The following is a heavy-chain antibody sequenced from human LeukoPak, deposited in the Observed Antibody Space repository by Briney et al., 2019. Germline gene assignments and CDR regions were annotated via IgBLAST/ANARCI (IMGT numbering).Heavy chain of an antibody. V-gene: IGHV4-59*08. Sequence: PSETLSLTCTVSGGSISSYYWSWIRQPPGKGLEWIGYIYYSGSTNYNPSLKSRVTISVDTSKNQFSLKLSSVTAADTAVYYCARRGYYYDSSGYYPESYFDYWGQGTLVTVSS. D-gene: IGHD3-22*01. CDR2: IYYSGST. J-gene: IGHJ4*02. CDR1: GGSISSYY. CDR3: ARRGYYYDSSGYYPESYFDY.